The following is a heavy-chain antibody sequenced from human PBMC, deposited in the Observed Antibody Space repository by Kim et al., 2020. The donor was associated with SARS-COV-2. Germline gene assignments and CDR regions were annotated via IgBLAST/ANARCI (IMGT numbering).Heavy chain of an antibody. V-gene: IGHV4-59*13. CDR3: ARTRYSSSWYYFDY. Sequence: SETLSLTCTVSGGSISSYYWSWIRQPPGKGLEWIGYIYYSGSTNYNPSLKSRVTISVDTSKNQFSLKLSSVTAADTAVYYCARTRYSSSWYYFDYWGQGTLVTVSS. CDR2: IYYSGST. J-gene: IGHJ4*02. D-gene: IGHD6-13*01. CDR1: GGSISSYY.